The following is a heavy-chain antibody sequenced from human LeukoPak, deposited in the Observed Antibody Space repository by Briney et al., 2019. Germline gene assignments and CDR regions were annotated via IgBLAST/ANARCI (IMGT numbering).Heavy chain of an antibody. Sequence: PSETLSLTCTVSGGSISSSSYYWGWIRQPPGKGLEWIGSIYYSGSTYYNPSLKSRVTISVDTSKNQFSLKLSSVTAADTAVYYCARGTNRGYFDYWGQGTLVTVSS. CDR3: ARGTNRGYFDY. CDR1: GGSISSSSYY. V-gene: IGHV4-39*07. CDR2: IYYSGST. D-gene: IGHD2-2*01. J-gene: IGHJ4*02.